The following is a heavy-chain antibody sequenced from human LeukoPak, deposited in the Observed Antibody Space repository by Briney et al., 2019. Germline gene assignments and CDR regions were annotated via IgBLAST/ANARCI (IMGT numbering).Heavy chain of an antibody. D-gene: IGHD3-10*01. CDR1: GYTFTSYG. Sequence: ASVTVSFKTSGYTFTSYGISWVRQAPGQRLEYMGWISAYHGDTNYSQKLQGRVTMTTDTSTSTAYMELRSLRSDDTAMYYCAVRSGTYPYYFDYWGQGTLVTVSS. CDR2: ISAYHGDT. J-gene: IGHJ4*02. CDR3: AVRSGTYPYYFDY. V-gene: IGHV1-18*01.